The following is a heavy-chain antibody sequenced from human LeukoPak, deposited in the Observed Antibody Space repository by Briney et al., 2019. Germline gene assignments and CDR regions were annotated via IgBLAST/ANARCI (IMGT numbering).Heavy chain of an antibody. CDR1: GGSISSSSYY. CDR3: ARLRSGWSDYYFDY. J-gene: IGHJ4*02. CDR2: IYYSGST. Sequence: PSETLSLTCTVSGGSISSSSYYRGWIRQPPGKGLEWIGSIYYSGSTYYNPSLKSRVTISVDTSKNQFSLKLSSVTAADTAVYYCARLRSGWSDYYFDYWGQGTLVTVSS. D-gene: IGHD6-19*01. V-gene: IGHV4-39*01.